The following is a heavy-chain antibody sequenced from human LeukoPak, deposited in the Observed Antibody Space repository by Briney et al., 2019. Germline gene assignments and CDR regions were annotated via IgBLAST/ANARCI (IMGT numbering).Heavy chain of an antibody. J-gene: IGHJ6*02. CDR3: ANSGGSSHYYYYGMDV. CDR1: GLTFPRYA. CDR2: ISGSGGST. D-gene: IGHD1-26*01. Sequence: PGGSLRLSCAASGLTFPRYAFAWVRQAPGKGLEWVSAISGSGGSTYYADSVKGRFTIFRDNSKNTLYLQMNSLRAEDTAVYYCANSGGSSHYYYYGMDVGGQGTTVTVSS. V-gene: IGHV3-23*01.